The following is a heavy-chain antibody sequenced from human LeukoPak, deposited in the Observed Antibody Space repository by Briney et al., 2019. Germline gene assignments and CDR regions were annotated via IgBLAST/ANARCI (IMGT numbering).Heavy chain of an antibody. D-gene: IGHD4-17*01. CDR3: AKDPYGDYVSYFDY. CDR1: GXTFSSYG. Sequence: GGSLRLSCAASGXTFSSYGMHWVRQAPGKGLEWVAVISYDGSNKYYADSVKGRFTISRDNSKNTLYLQMNSLRAEDTAVYYCAKDPYGDYVSYFDYWGQGTLVTVSS. V-gene: IGHV3-30*18. CDR2: ISYDGSNK. J-gene: IGHJ4*02.